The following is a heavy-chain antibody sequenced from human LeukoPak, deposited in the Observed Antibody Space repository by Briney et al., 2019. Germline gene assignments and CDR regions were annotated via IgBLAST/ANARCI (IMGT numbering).Heavy chain of an antibody. J-gene: IGHJ4*02. V-gene: IGHV5-10-1*04. CDR2: IDPSDSQT. CDR1: GYSFTSYW. D-gene: IGHD3-22*01. CDR3: ARSTQHSSGYHY. Sequence: THGESLKISCKASGYSFTSYWITWVRQMPGKGLEWMGKIDPSDSQTNYSPSFQGQVTISADKSISTAYLQWSSLKASDTAMYYCARSTQHSSGYHYWGQGTLVTVSS.